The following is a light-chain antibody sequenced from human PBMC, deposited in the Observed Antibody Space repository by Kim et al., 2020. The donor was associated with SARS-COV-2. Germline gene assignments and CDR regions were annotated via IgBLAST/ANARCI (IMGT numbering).Light chain of an antibody. CDR2: AAT. CDR3: QQRGNWPPT. CDR1: QTVRYY. Sequence: LSPGQRAPLPCGASQTVRYYLAWYQQKPGQAPRLLIHAATNRATGIPARFSGSGSGTDFTLTISSLEPEDSAIYYCQQRGNWPPTFGGGTKVDIK. J-gene: IGKJ4*01. V-gene: IGKV3-11*01.